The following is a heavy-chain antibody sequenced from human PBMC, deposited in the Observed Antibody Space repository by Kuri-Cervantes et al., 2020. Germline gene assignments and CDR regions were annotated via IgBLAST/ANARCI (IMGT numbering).Heavy chain of an antibody. J-gene: IGHJ4*02. Sequence: GALKISCAASGFTFSNAWMSWVRQAPGKGLEWVGRIKSKTDGGTTDYAAPVKGRFTISRDDSKNTAYLQMNSLKTEDTAVYYCTGLNDYWGQGTLVTVSS. V-gene: IGHV3-15*01. CDR1: GFTFSNAW. CDR3: TGLNDY. CDR2: IKSKTDGGTT. D-gene: IGHD3/OR15-3a*01.